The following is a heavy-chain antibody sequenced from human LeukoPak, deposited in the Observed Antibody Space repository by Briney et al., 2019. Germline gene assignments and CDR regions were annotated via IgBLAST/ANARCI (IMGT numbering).Heavy chain of an antibody. CDR2: IISIFGTA. Sequence: ASVKVSCKASGGTFSRYAISWVRQAPGQGLEWMGGIISIFGTANYAQKFQGRVTITADESTSTAYMELSSLRSEDTAVYYCASGQQLVAAFDIWGQGTMVTVSS. CDR3: ASGQQLVAAFDI. V-gene: IGHV1-69*13. J-gene: IGHJ3*02. D-gene: IGHD6-13*01. CDR1: GGTFSRYA.